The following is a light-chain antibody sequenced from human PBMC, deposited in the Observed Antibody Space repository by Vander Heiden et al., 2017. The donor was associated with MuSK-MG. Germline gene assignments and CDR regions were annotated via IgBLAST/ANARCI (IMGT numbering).Light chain of an antibody. V-gene: IGKV1-27*01. CDR1: QGISNN. CDR3: QQCDSTPRT. CDR2: AAS. J-gene: IGKJ1*01. Sequence: DIQMTQSPSSLSASVGGRVTITCRASQGISNNLNWYQQKPGKTPKLLIYAASSLQSGIPSRFSDSGSGADYTLTISSLQPEDIAAYYCQQCDSTPRTFGQGTKVEIK.